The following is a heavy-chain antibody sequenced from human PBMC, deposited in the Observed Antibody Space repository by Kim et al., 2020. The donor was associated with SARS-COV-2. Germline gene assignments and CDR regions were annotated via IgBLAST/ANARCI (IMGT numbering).Heavy chain of an antibody. D-gene: IGHD3-10*01. J-gene: IGHJ5*02. CDR1: GGSFSGYY. V-gene: IGHV4-34*01. CDR2: INHSGST. Sequence: SETLSLTCAVYGGSFSGYYWSWIRQPPGKGLEWVGEINHSGSTNYNPSLKSRVTISVDTSKNQFSLKLSSVTAADTAVYYCARVGRRITMVRGVSWFDPWGQGTLVTVSS. CDR3: ARVGRRITMVRGVSWFDP.